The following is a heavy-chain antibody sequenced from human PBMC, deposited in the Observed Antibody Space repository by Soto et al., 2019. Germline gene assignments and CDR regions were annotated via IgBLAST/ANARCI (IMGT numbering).Heavy chain of an antibody. CDR2: IYYSGST. CDR1: GGSINDYF. J-gene: IGHJ5*02. Sequence: PSETLSLTCTVSGGSINDYFWSWVRQPPGKGLEWIGYIYYSGSTNYNASLKSRVTISVDTSKNQLSLRLSSVTAADTAVYYCATLPPRIEVTVLPIPTWGQGTLVTVSS. D-gene: IGHD2-15*01. CDR3: ATLPPRIEVTVLPIPT. V-gene: IGHV4-59*12.